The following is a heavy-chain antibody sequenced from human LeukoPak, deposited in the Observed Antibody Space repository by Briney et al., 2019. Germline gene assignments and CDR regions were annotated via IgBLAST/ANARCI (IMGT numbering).Heavy chain of an antibody. Sequence: SETLSLTCTVSGGSITSRTYSWGWIRQPPGKGLECIGTIDYSGITYYNPSLKSRVTISVDTSKNQFSLKLSSVTAADTAVYYCASSVRYYDSSGQSDYWGQGTLVTVPS. D-gene: IGHD3-22*01. J-gene: IGHJ4*02. CDR1: GGSITSRTYS. V-gene: IGHV4-39*01. CDR3: ASSVRYYDSSGQSDY. CDR2: IDYSGIT.